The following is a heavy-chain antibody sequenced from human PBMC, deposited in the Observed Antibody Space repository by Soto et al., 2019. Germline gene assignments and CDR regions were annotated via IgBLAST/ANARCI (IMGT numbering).Heavy chain of an antibody. V-gene: IGHV3-48*03. CDR2: ISSSGSTI. CDR1: GFTFSSYE. J-gene: IGHJ4*02. CDR3: ASHYDSSGYYFDY. Sequence: GGSLRLSCAASGFTFSSYEMNWVRQAPGKGLEWVSYISSSGSTIYYADSVKGRFTISRDNAKNSLYLQMNSLRAEDTAVYYCASHYDSSGYYFDYWGQGTLVTVSS. D-gene: IGHD3-22*01.